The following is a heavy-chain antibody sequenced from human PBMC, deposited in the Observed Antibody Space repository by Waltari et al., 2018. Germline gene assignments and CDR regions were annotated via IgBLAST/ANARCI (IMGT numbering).Heavy chain of an antibody. J-gene: IGHJ4*02. CDR3: AXGIGXXTSTNCYPRXLYFDY. D-gene: IGHD2-2*01. V-gene: IGHV4-4*07. Sequence: QVQXQEXGPGLVXPSETLSLTCXXSGGSXXNXYWSWXRXPAGKGLQWTGRIYTSGTTNYNPSLKSRVTRSVDTAQNQXXXXLSSVTXADTAVYXGAXGIGXXTSTNCYPRXLYFDYXXXGTLVT. CDR2: IYTSGTT. CDR1: GGSXXNXY.